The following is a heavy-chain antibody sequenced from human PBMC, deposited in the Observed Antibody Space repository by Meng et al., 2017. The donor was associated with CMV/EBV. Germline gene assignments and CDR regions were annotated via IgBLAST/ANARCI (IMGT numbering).Heavy chain of an antibody. CDR1: GFTFSSYS. J-gene: IGHJ6*02. CDR2: ISSSSSYI. V-gene: IGHV3-21*01. CDR3: ARENPYYDFWSGYQGYCYGMDV. Sequence: GESLKISCAASGFTFSSYSMNWVRQAPGKGLEWVSSISSSSSYIYYADSVKGRFTISRDNAKNSLYLQMNSLRAEDTAVYYCARENPYYDFWSGYQGYCYGMDVWGQGTTVTVSS. D-gene: IGHD3-3*01.